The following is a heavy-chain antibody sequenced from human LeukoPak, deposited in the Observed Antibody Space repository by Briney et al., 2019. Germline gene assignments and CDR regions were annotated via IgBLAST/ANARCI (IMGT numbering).Heavy chain of an antibody. CDR3: ARSWAAPGDAFDI. D-gene: IGHD3-10*01. V-gene: IGHV4-59*08. J-gene: IGHJ3*02. Sequence: SETLSLTCTVSGGSTSSYCWSWIRQPPGKGLEWIGYIYYSGSTNYNPSLKSRVTISVDTSKNQFSLKLSSVTAADTAVYYCARSWAAPGDAFDIWGQGTMVTVSS. CDR1: GGSTSSYC. CDR2: IYYSGST.